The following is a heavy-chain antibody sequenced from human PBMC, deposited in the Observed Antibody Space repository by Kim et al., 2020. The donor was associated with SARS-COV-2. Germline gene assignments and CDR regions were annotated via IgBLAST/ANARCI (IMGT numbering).Heavy chain of an antibody. CDR3: ARDLKTYYDILTGYYPYYFDY. CDR2: ISSSSSSYI. D-gene: IGHD3-9*01. V-gene: IGHV3-21*01. J-gene: IGHJ4*02. CDR1: GFTFSSYS. Sequence: GGSLRLSCAASGFTFSSYSMNWVRQAPGKGLEWVSSISSSSSSYIYYADSVKGRFTISRDNAKNSLYLQMNSLRAEDTAVYYCARDLKTYYDILTGYYPYYFDYWGQGPLVTVSS.